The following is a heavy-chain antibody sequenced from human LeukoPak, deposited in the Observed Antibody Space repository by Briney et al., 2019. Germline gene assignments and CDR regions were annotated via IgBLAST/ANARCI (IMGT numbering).Heavy chain of an antibody. Sequence: ASVKVSCKASGGTFSSYAISWVRQAPGQGLEWMGGIIPIFGTANYVQNFQGRLTFTADTSTTTAYMELRSLRSEDTAVYYCATGGPWYIGSSGYYFTDDWGQGTLVIVSS. CDR1: GGTFSSYA. CDR3: ATGGPWYIGSSGYYFTDD. CDR2: IIPIFGTA. V-gene: IGHV1-69*06. D-gene: IGHD3-22*01. J-gene: IGHJ4*02.